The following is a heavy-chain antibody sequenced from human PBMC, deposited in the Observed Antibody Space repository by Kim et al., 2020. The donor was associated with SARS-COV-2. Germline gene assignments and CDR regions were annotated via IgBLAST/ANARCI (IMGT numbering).Heavy chain of an antibody. V-gene: IGHV3-21*01. Sequence: GGSLRLSCAASGFTFSSYSMNWVRQAPGKGLEWVSSISSSSSYIYYADSVKGRFTISRDNAKNSLYLQMNSLRAEDTAVYYCAREDYDILTGYSGGMDVWGQGTTVTVSS. J-gene: IGHJ6*02. CDR3: AREDYDILTGYSGGMDV. CDR1: GFTFSSYS. CDR2: ISSSSSYI. D-gene: IGHD3-9*01.